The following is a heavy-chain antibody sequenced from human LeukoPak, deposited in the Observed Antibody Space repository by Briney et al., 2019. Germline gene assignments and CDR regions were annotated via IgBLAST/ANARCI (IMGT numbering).Heavy chain of an antibody. D-gene: IGHD4-17*01. CDR1: GFTFSSYS. CDR3: ATRDTTVTTPNY. CDR2: ISSSSSYI. J-gene: IGHJ4*02. Sequence: GGSLRLSCAASGFTFSSYSMNLVRQAPGKGLEWVSSISSSSSYIYYADSVKGRFTISRDNAKNSLYLQMNSLRAEDTAVYYCATRDTTVTTPNYWGQGTLVTVSS. V-gene: IGHV3-21*01.